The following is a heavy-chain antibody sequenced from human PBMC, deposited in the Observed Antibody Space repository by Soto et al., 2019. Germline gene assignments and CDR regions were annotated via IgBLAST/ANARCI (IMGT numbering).Heavy chain of an antibody. CDR2: ISVYNGNT. CDR3: ARSSSYSKMTYYYMDV. D-gene: IGHD5-18*01. CDR1: GYTFNSYG. V-gene: IGHV1-18*01. J-gene: IGHJ6*03. Sequence: ASVKVSCKASGYTFNSYGISWVRQAPGQGLEWMGWISVYNGNTNYAQKPQGRVTMTTDTSTSTAYMELRSLRSDDTAVYYCARSSSYSKMTYYYMDVWGKGTTVTVSS.